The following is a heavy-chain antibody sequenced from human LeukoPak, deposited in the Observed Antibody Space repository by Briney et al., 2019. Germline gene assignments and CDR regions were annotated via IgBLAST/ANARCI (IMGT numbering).Heavy chain of an antibody. CDR1: GFTFRSYW. V-gene: IGHV3-74*01. Sequence: GGSLRLSCAASGFTFRSYWMHWVRQAPGKGLAWVSRINSDGSSTTYADSVKGRFTISRDNAKSTLYLQMNSLRAEDTAVYYCARGDGYGMDVWGQGTTVTVPS. J-gene: IGHJ6*02. CDR2: INSDGSST. D-gene: IGHD2-8*01. CDR3: ARGDGYGMDV.